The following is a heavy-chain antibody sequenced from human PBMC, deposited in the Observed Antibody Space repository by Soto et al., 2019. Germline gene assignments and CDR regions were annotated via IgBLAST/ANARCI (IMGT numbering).Heavy chain of an antibody. CDR2: IYYSGST. D-gene: IGHD2-2*01. V-gene: IGHV4-39*01. Sequence: QLQLQESGPGLVKPSETLSLTCTVSGGSISSSSYYWGWIRQPPGKGLEWFGSIYYSGSTYYNPSLKSRVTISVDTSKNQFSLKLSSVTAADTAVYYCASFYCSSTSCYSAFDIWGQGTMVTVSS. CDR3: ASFYCSSTSCYSAFDI. CDR1: GGSISSSSYY. J-gene: IGHJ3*02.